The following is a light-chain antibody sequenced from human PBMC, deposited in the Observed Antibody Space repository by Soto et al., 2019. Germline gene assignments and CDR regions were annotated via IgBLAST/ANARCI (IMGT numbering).Light chain of an antibody. Sequence: DIQMTQSPSTLSASVGDRVTITCRASQSISSWLAWYQQKPGKAPKLLIYDASSLESGGPSRFSGSGSGTEFHLTINSLQPDYFATYYCQQYNSYPYTFGQGTKLEIK. J-gene: IGKJ2*01. CDR1: QSISSW. CDR2: DAS. CDR3: QQYNSYPYT. V-gene: IGKV1-5*01.